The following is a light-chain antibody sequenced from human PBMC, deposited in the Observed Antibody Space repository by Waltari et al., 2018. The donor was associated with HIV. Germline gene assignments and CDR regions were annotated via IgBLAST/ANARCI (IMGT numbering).Light chain of an antibody. CDR2: GVS. CDR3: QQSHTVPLT. CDR1: QPIDSD. J-gene: IGKJ3*01. Sequence: VAITCRASQPIDSDLNWYQQKPGTSPKLLVFGVSNLQSGVPSRFSGSGSGSAFTLTINSLRPEDFATYYCQQSHTVPLTFGPGTKVEIK. V-gene: IGKV1-39*01.